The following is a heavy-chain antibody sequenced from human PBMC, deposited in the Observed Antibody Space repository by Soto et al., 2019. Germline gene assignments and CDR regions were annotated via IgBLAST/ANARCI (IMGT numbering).Heavy chain of an antibody. Sequence: XVSLRLSCEASGFIFSTTDMSWVRQAPGKGLEWVSTIYGDGRTTYYADSVRGRFSISRDNSKNMVYLQMDSLRVDDTAVYYCVKNSGWFNSWGQGSLVTVSS. CDR2: IYGDGRTT. V-gene: IGHV3-23*01. J-gene: IGHJ5*01. D-gene: IGHD3-10*01. CDR1: GFIFSTTD. CDR3: VKNSGWFNS.